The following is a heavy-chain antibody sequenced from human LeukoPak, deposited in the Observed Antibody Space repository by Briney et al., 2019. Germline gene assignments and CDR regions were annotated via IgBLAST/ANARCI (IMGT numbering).Heavy chain of an antibody. J-gene: IGHJ6*03. CDR3: ARQTTGKGGYYYMDV. V-gene: IGHV5-51*01. D-gene: IGHD4-17*01. CDR1: GYSFTNYW. CDR2: IYLSDSDT. Sequence: GESLKISCKGSGYSFTNYWIGWVRQMPGRGLEWMGIIYLSDSDTRYGPSFQGQVTISADKSITTAYLQWSSLKALDTAMYYCARQTTGKGGYYYMDVWGKGTPVTVSS.